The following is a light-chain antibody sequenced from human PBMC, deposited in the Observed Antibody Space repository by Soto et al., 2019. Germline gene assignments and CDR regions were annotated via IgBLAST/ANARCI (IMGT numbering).Light chain of an antibody. V-gene: IGKV3-15*01. CDR2: GAS. Sequence: EIVMTQSPGTLSVSPGERATLSCRASQSVSSSLAWYHQKPGQAPRLLIYGASTRVNGIPGRFSGSGSGTEFTLTISSLQSEDFAVYYCQQYKNWPQTFGQGTKVEFK. CDR1: QSVSSS. J-gene: IGKJ1*01. CDR3: QQYKNWPQT.